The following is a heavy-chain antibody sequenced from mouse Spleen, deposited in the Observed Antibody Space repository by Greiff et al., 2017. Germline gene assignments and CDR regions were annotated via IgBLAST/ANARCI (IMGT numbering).Heavy chain of an antibody. CDR2: INYDGSST. CDR3: ARDDAATFAY. J-gene: IGHJ3*01. D-gene: IGHD1-2*01. V-gene: IGHV5-16*01. Sequence: EVKLMESEGGLVQPGSSMKLSCTASGFTFSDYYMAWVRQVPEKGLEWVANINYDGSSTYYLDSLKSRFIISRDNAKNILYLQMSSLKSEDTATYYCARDDAATFAYWGQGTLVTVSA. CDR1: GFTFSDYY.